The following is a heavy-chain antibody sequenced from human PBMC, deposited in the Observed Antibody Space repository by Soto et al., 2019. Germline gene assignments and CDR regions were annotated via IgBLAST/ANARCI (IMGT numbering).Heavy chain of an antibody. CDR3: ARHQTTFRYCSSTSCYAGLDWFDP. V-gene: IGHV4-39*01. CDR2: IYYSGST. J-gene: IGHJ5*02. D-gene: IGHD2-2*01. Sequence: SETLSLTCTVSGGSISSSSYYWGWIRQPPGKGLEWIGSIYYSGSTYYNPSLKSRVTISVDTSKNQFSLKLSSVTAADTAVYYCARHQTTFRYCSSTSCYAGLDWFDPWGQGTLVTVSS. CDR1: GGSISSSSYY.